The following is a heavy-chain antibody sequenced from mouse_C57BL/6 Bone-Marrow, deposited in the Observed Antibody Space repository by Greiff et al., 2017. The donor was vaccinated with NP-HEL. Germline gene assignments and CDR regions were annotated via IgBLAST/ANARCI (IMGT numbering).Heavy chain of an antibody. V-gene: IGHV10-1*01. CDR3: VRHGGNYLYAMDY. D-gene: IGHD2-1*01. Sequence: EVQLVESGGGLVQPKGSLKLSCAASGFSFNTYAMNWVRQAPGKGLEWVARIRSKSNNYATYYADSVKDRFTISRDDSESMLYLQMNNLKTEDTAMDYCVRHGGNYLYAMDYWGQGTSVTVSS. CDR1: GFSFNTYA. J-gene: IGHJ4*01. CDR2: IRSKSNNYAT.